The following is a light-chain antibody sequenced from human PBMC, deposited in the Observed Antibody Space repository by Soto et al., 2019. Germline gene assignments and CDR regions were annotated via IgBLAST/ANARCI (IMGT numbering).Light chain of an antibody. CDR1: SSDVGGSHF. CDR2: DVT. V-gene: IGLV2-14*01. Sequence: QSALTQPASVSGSPGQSITISCTGTSSDVGGSHFVSWYQQHPGKAPKLIMYDVTDRPSGVSDRFSGSISGNTASLTISGLQAEDEADYYCRSYTTTSTLVVFGGGTKVTVL. J-gene: IGLJ2*01. CDR3: RSYTTTSTLVV.